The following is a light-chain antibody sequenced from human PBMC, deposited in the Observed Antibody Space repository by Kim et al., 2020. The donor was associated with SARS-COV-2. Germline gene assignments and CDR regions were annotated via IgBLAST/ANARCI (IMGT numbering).Light chain of an antibody. V-gene: IGKV3-15*01. Sequence: SPGERATLSCMASQSISSNLAWYQQKPGQAPRLLISGASTRATGIPARFSGSGSGTEFTLIISSLQSEDFAVYYCQQYSNWPPLTFGGGTKVDIK. CDR2: GAS. J-gene: IGKJ4*01. CDR1: QSISSN. CDR3: QQYSNWPPLT.